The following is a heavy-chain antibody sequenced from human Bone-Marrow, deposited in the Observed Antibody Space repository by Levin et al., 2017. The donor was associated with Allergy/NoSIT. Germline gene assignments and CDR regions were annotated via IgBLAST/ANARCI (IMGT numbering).Heavy chain of an antibody. D-gene: IGHD1-1*01. CDR3: ARDPQRETVSGILISRNWIDS. CDR1: GFTFENYW. Sequence: QSGGSLRLSCTASGFTFENYWMHWVRQVPGKGLEWLSRIKPDETRTDYADSVQGRFSISRDNAKNTVFLHMNSVRVDDTGMYFCARDPQRETVSGILISRNWIDSWGQGTLVTVSS. J-gene: IGHJ5*01. CDR2: IKPDETRT. V-gene: IGHV3-74*01.